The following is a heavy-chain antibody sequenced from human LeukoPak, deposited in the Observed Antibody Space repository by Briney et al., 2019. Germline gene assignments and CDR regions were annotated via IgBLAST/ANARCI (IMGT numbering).Heavy chain of an antibody. Sequence: PSETLSLTCNVPGGSISSFFWSWIRQPPGKGLEWIGYIYYSGSTNYNPSLKSRVTISVDTSKNQFSLKLSSVTAADTAVYYCARQGQWLVLDYWGQGTLVTVSS. CDR3: ARQGQWLVLDY. J-gene: IGHJ4*02. D-gene: IGHD6-19*01. CDR1: GGSISSFF. CDR2: IYYSGST. V-gene: IGHV4-59*08.